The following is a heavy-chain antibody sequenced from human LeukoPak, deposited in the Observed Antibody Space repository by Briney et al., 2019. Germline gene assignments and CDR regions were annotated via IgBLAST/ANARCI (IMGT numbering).Heavy chain of an antibody. CDR3: ARQIYSSQPFDC. D-gene: IGHD6-13*01. Sequence: SETLSLTCTVSGGSISSSSYYWGWIRQPPGKGLEWIGSIYYSGSTYYNPSLKSRVTISVDTSKNQFSLKLSSVTAADTAVYYCARQIYSSQPFDCWGQGTLVTVSS. CDR2: IYYSGST. V-gene: IGHV4-39*07. CDR1: GGSISSSSYY. J-gene: IGHJ4*02.